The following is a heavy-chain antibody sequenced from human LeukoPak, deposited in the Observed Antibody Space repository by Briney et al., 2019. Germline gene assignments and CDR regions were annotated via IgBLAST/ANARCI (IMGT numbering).Heavy chain of an antibody. D-gene: IGHD4-11*01. Sequence: GGSLRLSCAASGFAFSSNWMHWVRQTPGKGLVWVSRINSGGSGTSYADSVEGRFTISRDNSKNTLYLQMNSLRAEDTAVYYCARTMTTVTTLDYWGQGTLVTVSS. V-gene: IGHV3-74*01. J-gene: IGHJ4*02. CDR2: INSGGSGT. CDR3: ARTMTTVTTLDY. CDR1: GFAFSSNW.